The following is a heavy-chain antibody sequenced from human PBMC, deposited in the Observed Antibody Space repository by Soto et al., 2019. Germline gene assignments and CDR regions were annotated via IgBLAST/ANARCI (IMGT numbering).Heavy chain of an antibody. J-gene: IGHJ4*01. CDR1: GDSVSSTSTA. CDR2: TYYRSNWYT. CDR3: ARGSYYSGWV. Sequence: PSQTLSLPCVISGDSVSSTSTAWSWIRQSPSRGLEWLGRTYYRSNWYTDYAVSVKSRITISPDTAKNQFSLQLNSVTPEDTAVYYCARGSYYSGWVWGQGTLVTVSS. V-gene: IGHV6-1*01. D-gene: IGHD6-19*01.